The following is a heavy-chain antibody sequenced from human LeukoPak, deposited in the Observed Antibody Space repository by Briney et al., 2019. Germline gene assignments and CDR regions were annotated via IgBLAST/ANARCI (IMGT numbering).Heavy chain of an antibody. CDR1: GFTFSSYE. D-gene: IGHD1-26*01. V-gene: IGHV3-48*03. CDR3: ARVGHGRRIVEPTTYYMDV. CDR2: ISSSGSTI. Sequence: PGGSLRLSCAASGFTFSSYEMNWVRQAPGKGLEWVSYISSSGSTIYYADSVRGRFTISRDNAKNSLYLQMNSLRAEDTAVYYCARVGHGRRIVEPTTYYMDVWGKGTTVTISS. J-gene: IGHJ6*03.